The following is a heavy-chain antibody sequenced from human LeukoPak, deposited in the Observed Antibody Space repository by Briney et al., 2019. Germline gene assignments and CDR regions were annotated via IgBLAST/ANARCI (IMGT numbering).Heavy chain of an antibody. J-gene: IGHJ1*01. CDR3: ANFWSSIAAAGLPRIGYFQH. CDR2: INHSGST. V-gene: IGHV4-34*01. Sequence: SETLSLTCAVYGGSFSGYYWSWIRQPPGKGLGWIGEINHSGSTNYNPSLKSRVTISVDTSKNQFSLKLSSVTAADTAVYYCANFWSSIAAAGLPRIGYFQHWGQGTLVTVSS. D-gene: IGHD6-13*01. CDR1: GGSFSGYY.